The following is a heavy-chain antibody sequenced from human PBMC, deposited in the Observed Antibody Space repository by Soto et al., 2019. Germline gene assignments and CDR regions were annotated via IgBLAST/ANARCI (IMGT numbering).Heavy chain of an antibody. CDR2: IDGTGAYI. V-gene: IGHV3-23*01. CDR1: GCTFCSYP. Sequence: EVQLLESGGGLVQPGGSLRLSCTASGCTFCSYPMTWVRQAPGKGLEWGSAIDGTGAYIYYINSVKGRFTISRDNSKNTLYLQMNSLRAEDAAGYYCARNMAKPTYDSWGQGTLVTVSP. J-gene: IGHJ5*01. D-gene: IGHD1-1*01. CDR3: ARNMAKPTYDS.